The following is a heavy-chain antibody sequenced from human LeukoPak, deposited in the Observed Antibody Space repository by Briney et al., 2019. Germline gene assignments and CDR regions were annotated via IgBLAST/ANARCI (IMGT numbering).Heavy chain of an antibody. D-gene: IGHD6-19*01. CDR1: GGSFSGYY. J-gene: IGHJ5*02. V-gene: IGHV4-34*01. Sequence: PSETLSLTCAVYGGSFSGYYWSWIRQPPGKGLEWIGEINHSGSTNYNPSLRSRVTISVDTSKNQFSLKLSSVTAADTAVYYCANAVAGNWFDPWGQGTLVTVSS. CDR2: INHSGST. CDR3: ANAVAGNWFDP.